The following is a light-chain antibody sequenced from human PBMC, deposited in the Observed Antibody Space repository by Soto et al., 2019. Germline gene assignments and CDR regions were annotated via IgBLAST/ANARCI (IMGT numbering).Light chain of an antibody. CDR2: DAS. CDR1: QDISNY. CDR3: QQYDNLRYT. V-gene: IGKV1-33*01. J-gene: IGKJ2*01. Sequence: DIQMTQSPSSLSASVGDRVTITCQASQDISNYLNWYQQKPWKAPKLLTYDASNLETGVPSRFSGSGSGTDFTCTISSLQPEDIATYYCQQYDNLRYTFGQGTKLEIK.